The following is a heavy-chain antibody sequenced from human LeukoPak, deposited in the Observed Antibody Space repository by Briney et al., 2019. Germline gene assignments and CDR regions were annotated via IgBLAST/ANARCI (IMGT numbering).Heavy chain of an antibody. D-gene: IGHD3-10*01. Sequence: ASETLSLTCAVYGGSFSGYYWSWIRQPPGKRLEWIGEINHSGSTNYNPSLKSRVTISVDTSKNQFSLKLSSVTAADTAVYYCARGAPVLLWFGELLNYWGQGTLVTVSS. J-gene: IGHJ4*02. V-gene: IGHV4-34*01. CDR2: INHSGST. CDR3: ARGAPVLLWFGELLNY. CDR1: GGSFSGYY.